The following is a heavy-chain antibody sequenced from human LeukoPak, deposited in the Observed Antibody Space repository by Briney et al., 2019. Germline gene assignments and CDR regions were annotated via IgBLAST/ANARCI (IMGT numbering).Heavy chain of an antibody. J-gene: IGHJ4*02. CDR3: ARVEDMITFGGAIVIDY. V-gene: IGHV1-18*01. D-gene: IGHD3-16*02. CDR2: ISAYNGNT. CDR1: GYTFTSYG. Sequence: GASVKVSCKASGYTFTSYGISWVRQAPGQGLEWMGWISAYNGNTNYAQKLQGRVTMTTDTSTSTAYMELRSLRSDDTAVYYCARVEDMITFGGAIVIDYWGQGTLVTVSS.